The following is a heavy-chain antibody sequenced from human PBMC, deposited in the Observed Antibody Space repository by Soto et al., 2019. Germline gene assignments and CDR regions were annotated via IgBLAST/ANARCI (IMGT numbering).Heavy chain of an antibody. CDR3: ARDDLEDDRSGYDYGMDV. J-gene: IGHJ6*02. CDR2: IIPIFGTA. D-gene: IGHD3-22*01. V-gene: IGHV1-69*06. Sequence: QVQLVQSGAEVKKPGSSVKVSCKASGGTFSSYAISWVRQAPGQGLEWVGGIIPIFGTANYAQKFQGRVTITADKSTSTAYMELSSLRSEDTAVYYCARDDLEDDRSGYDYGMDVWGQGTTVTVSS. CDR1: GGTFSSYA.